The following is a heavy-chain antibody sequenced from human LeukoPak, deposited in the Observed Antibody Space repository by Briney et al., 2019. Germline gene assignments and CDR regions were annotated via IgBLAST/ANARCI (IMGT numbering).Heavy chain of an antibody. J-gene: IGHJ5*02. CDR2: IRYDGSDK. D-gene: IGHD1-26*01. Sequence: GGSLRLSCVASGFTFDTYSMNWIRQAPVKGLEWVAFIRYDGSDKYFADIVKGRFTISRDNSKNTVYLQMNSLRVEDTAIYYCARDPLTGSYGVNWLDPWGQGTLVTVSS. V-gene: IGHV3-30*02. CDR3: ARDPLTGSYGVNWLDP. CDR1: GFTFDTYS.